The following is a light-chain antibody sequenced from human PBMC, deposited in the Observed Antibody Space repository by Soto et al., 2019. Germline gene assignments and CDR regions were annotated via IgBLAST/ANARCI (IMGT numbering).Light chain of an antibody. CDR1: SSDVGGYNY. CDR2: DVS. Sequence: QSALTQPRSVSGSPGQSVTISCTGTSSDVGGYNYVSWYQQHPGKAPKLMMYDVSKRPSGVPDRFSGSKSGNTASLTISGLQSEHEADYYCCSYAGSYTWVFGGGTQLTVL. V-gene: IGLV2-11*01. CDR3: CSYAGSYTWV. J-gene: IGLJ2*01.